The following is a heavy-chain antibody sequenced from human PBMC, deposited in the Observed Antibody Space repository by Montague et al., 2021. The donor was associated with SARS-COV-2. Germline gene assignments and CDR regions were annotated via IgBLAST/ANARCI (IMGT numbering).Heavy chain of an antibody. CDR2: ISGSGGT. V-gene: IGHV3-23*01. Sequence: SLSLSCSASGFTFNTYGMSWVRQAPGQGLEWVSCISGSGGTYYAGSVKGRFAISRDNSKNTLYLQMNSLRVEDTAVYYCARDCRSSSCTNWGYWGQGTLVTVSS. J-gene: IGHJ4*02. CDR3: ARDCRSSSCTNWGY. D-gene: IGHD2-2*01. CDR1: GFTFNTYG.